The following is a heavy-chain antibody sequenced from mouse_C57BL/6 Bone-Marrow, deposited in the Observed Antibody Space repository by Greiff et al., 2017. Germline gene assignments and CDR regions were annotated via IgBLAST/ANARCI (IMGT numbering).Heavy chain of an antibody. CDR3: ARELMDY. Sequence: QVQLQQPGAELVKPGASVKMSCKASGYTFTSYWITWVKQRPGQGLEWIGGIYPGGGYTNYNEKFKGKATLTADKSSSTAYMQFSSLTSEDSAIYYCARELMDYWGQGTSVTVSS. CDR2: IYPGGGYT. CDR1: GYTFTSYW. J-gene: IGHJ4*01. V-gene: IGHV1-55*01.